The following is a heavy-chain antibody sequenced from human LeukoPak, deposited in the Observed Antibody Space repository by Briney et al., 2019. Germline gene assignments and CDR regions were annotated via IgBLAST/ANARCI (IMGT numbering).Heavy chain of an antibody. D-gene: IGHD6-13*01. CDR2: TYYSGTT. CDR1: GGSISSSSYY. V-gene: IGHV4-39*07. Sequence: SETLSLTCTVSGGSISSSSYYWGWIRQPPGKGLEWLGSTYYSGTTYYNPSLESRVTISVDTSKNQFSLKLSSVTAADTAVYFCARGVALNYYYYYMDVWGKGTTVTVSS. CDR3: ARGVALNYYYYYMDV. J-gene: IGHJ6*03.